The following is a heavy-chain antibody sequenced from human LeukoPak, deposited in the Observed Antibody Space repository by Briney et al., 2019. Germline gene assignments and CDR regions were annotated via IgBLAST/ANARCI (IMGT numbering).Heavy chain of an antibody. CDR1: GFTFITYV. V-gene: IGHV3-23*01. Sequence: PGGSLRLSCADSGFTFITYVMSWVRQAPGKGLEWISTISGGGSSTYYADSVKGRFTISRDNSKNTLYLQMNSLRAGDTAVYYCAKRESSGKYFDYWGQGTLVTVSS. D-gene: IGHD6-19*01. J-gene: IGHJ4*02. CDR2: ISGGGSST. CDR3: AKRESSGKYFDY.